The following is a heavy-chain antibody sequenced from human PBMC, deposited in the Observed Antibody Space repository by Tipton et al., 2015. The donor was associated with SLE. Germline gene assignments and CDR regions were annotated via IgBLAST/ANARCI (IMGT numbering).Heavy chain of an antibody. J-gene: IGHJ4*02. CDR1: GFTFSSYS. Sequence: SLRLSCAASGFTFSSYSMNWVRQAPGKGLEWVSYISSSSNTIYYADSVKGRFTISRDNAKNSLYLQMHSLRGEDTAFYYCARIWTTETGGYFDYWGQGARVIVSS. CDR3: ARIWTTETGGYFDY. D-gene: IGHD4-23*01. CDR2: ISSSSNTI. V-gene: IGHV3-48*04.